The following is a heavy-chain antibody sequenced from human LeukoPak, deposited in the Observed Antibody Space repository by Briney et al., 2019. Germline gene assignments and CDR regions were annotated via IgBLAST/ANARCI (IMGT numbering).Heavy chain of an antibody. J-gene: IGHJ5*02. CDR1: GFTFSSYS. CDR3: ARDLLVLGYCSSTSCP. Sequence: GGSLRLSRAASGFTFSSYSMNWVRQAPGKGLEWVSYISSSSSTIYYADSVKGRFTISRGNAKNSLYLQMNSLRAEDTAVYYCARDLLVLGYCSSTSCPWGQGTLVTVSS. V-gene: IGHV3-48*04. D-gene: IGHD2-2*01. CDR2: ISSSSSTI.